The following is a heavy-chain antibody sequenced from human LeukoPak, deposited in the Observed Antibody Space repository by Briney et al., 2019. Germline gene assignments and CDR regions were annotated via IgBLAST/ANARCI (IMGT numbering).Heavy chain of an antibody. V-gene: IGHV1-18*01. D-gene: IGHD5-18*01. Sequence: GASVKVSCKASGYTFTSYGISWVRQAPGQGLERMGWISAYNGNPNYAQKLQGRVTMTTDTSTSTAYMDLRSLRSDGTAVYYCARDPLDTAMADFDYWGQGTLVTVSS. CDR2: ISAYNGNP. CDR1: GYTFTSYG. CDR3: ARDPLDTAMADFDY. J-gene: IGHJ4*02.